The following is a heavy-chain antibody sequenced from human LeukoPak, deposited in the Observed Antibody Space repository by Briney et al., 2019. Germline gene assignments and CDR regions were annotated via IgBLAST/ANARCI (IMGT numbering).Heavy chain of an antibody. CDR3: AKEYIYGDLFFDY. D-gene: IGHD4-17*01. CDR2: ISGSGGST. V-gene: IGHV3-23*01. CDR1: GFTFSSYA. J-gene: IGHJ4*02. Sequence: PWGSLRLSCAASGFTFSSYAMSWVRQAPGKGLEWVSAISGSGGSTYYADCVKGRFTISRDNSKNTLYLQMNSLRAEDTAVYYCAKEYIYGDLFFDYWGQGTLVTVSS.